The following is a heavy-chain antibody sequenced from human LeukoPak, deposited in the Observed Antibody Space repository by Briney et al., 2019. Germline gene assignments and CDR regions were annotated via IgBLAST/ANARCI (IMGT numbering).Heavy chain of an antibody. CDR3: ARDDSLYSSSWCPLGY. V-gene: IGHV3-30-3*01. J-gene: IGHJ4*02. Sequence: GGSLRLSCAASGFTFSSYAMHRVRQAPGKGLEWVAVMSYDVSNKYYADSVKGRFTISRDNSKNTLYLQMNSLRAEDTAVYYCARDDSLYSSSWCPLGYWGQGTLVTVSS. D-gene: IGHD6-13*01. CDR2: MSYDVSNK. CDR1: GFTFSSYA.